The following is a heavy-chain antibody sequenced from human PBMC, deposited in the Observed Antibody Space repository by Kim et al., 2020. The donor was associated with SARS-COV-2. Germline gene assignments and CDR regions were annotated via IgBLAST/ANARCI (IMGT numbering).Heavy chain of an antibody. Sequence: GGSLRLSCGASGFTFSDYAMTWVRQAPGKGLKWVSSISGGGSTTYYADSVKGRFTISRDNSNNTVYVQMNNLRAEDTAIYYCAKCRSNRWCDYFDYWGQGTLVTVSS. V-gene: IGHV3-23*01. CDR2: ISGGGSTT. J-gene: IGHJ4*02. CDR1: GFTFSDYA. D-gene: IGHD2-8*01. CDR3: AKCRSNRWCDYFDY.